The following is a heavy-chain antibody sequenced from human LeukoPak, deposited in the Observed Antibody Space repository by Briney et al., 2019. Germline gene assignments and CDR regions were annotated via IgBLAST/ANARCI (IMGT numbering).Heavy chain of an antibody. D-gene: IGHD3-10*02. CDR2: INHSGST. Sequence: GSLRLSCAASGFTFSSYWMSWVRQPPGKGLEWIGEINHSGSTNYNPSLKSRVTISVDTSKNQFSLKLSSVTAADTAVYYCARADVFDLWGRGTLVTVSS. CDR3: ARADVFDL. V-gene: IGHV4-34*01. J-gene: IGHJ2*01. CDR1: GFTFSSYW.